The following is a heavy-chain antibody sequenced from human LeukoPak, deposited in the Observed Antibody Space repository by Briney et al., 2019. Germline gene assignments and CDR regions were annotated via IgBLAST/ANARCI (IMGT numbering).Heavy chain of an antibody. CDR1: GYTFSGNY. J-gene: IGHJ6*03. CDR3: ARRGYSSGWYGYYYYMDV. D-gene: IGHD6-19*01. CDR2: INPNSGGT. V-gene: IGHV1-2*02. Sequence: ASVKVSCKASGYTFSGNYMHWVRQAPGQGLEWMGWINPNSGGTNYAQKFQGRVTMTRDTSISTAYMELSRLRSDDTAAYYCARRGYSSGWYGYYYYMDVWGKGTTVTVSS.